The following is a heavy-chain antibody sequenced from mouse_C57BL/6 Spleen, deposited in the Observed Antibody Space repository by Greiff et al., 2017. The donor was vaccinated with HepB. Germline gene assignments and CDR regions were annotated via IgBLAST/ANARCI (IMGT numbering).Heavy chain of an antibody. D-gene: IGHD3-2*02. CDR2: IYPGDGDT. CDR3: SRDEAQATFWYAMDY. V-gene: IGHV1-82*01. Sequence: QVQLQQSGPELVKPGASVKISCKASGYAFSSSWMNWVKQRPGKGLEWIGRIYPGDGDTNYNGKFKGKATLTADKSSSTAFMQLSSLTSEDSAVYFCSRDEAQATFWYAMDYWGQGTSVTVSS. J-gene: IGHJ4*01. CDR1: GYAFSSSW.